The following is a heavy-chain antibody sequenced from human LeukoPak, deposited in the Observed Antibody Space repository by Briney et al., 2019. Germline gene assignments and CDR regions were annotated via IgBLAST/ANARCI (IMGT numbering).Heavy chain of an antibody. CDR2: ISGSGGST. J-gene: IGHJ4*02. V-gene: IGHV3-23*01. D-gene: IGHD2-2*01. CDR1: GFTFSSYA. Sequence: GGSLRLSCAASGFTFSSYAMSWVRQAPGKGLEWVSAISGSGGSTYYADSVKGRFTISRDNSKNTLYLQMNSLRAEDTAVYYCAKEGSCSSTSCYQGPDYWGQGTLVTVSS. CDR3: AKEGSCSSTSCYQGPDY.